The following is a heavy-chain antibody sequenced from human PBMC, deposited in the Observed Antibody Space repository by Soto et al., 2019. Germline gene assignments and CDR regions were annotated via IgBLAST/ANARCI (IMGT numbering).Heavy chain of an antibody. V-gene: IGHV3-9*01. CDR1: GFTFDDHA. J-gene: IGHJ4*02. CDR2: ISWNSGYI. CDR3: AKDIKWNLPAGYLDN. D-gene: IGHD1-1*01. Sequence: EVQLVESGGGLVQPGRSLRLSCIASGFTFDDHAMHWVRQAPGKGLAWVSGISWNSGYIGYADSVKGRFTISRDNAKNSVHLQMNSLRADDTAFYYCAKDIKWNLPAGYLDNWGQGTLVTVSS.